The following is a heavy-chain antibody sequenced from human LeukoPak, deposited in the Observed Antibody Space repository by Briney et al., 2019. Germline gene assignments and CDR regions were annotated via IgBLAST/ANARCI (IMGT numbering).Heavy chain of an antibody. CDR1: GGSISRHL. J-gene: IGHJ5*02. CDR3: ARRQTEAAGYADNGNWLDP. D-gene: IGHD5-12*01. Sequence: SETLSLTCAVSGGSISRHLWNWIRQTPGKGLEWLGRISYSGSTIYNPSLKSRITISVDTSKDQFSLKLSSVTAADTAVYYCARRQTEAAGYADNGNWLDPWGQGTLVTVSP. V-gene: IGHV4-59*08. CDR2: ISYSGST.